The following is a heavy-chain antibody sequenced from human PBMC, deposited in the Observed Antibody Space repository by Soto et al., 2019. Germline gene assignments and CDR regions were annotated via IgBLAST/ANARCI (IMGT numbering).Heavy chain of an antibody. V-gene: IGHV3-30-3*01. CDR1: GFTFSSYA. CDR2: ISYDGSNK. J-gene: IGHJ6*02. Sequence: QVQLVESGGGVVQPGRSLRLSCAASGFTFSSYAMHWVRQAPGKGLEWVAVISYDGSNKYYADSVKGRFTISRDNSKNSLYLQMNSLRAEDTAVYYCARDSKRYYDFWSGYYGGPYYYYGMDVWGQGTTVTVSS. D-gene: IGHD3-3*01. CDR3: ARDSKRYYDFWSGYYGGPYYYYGMDV.